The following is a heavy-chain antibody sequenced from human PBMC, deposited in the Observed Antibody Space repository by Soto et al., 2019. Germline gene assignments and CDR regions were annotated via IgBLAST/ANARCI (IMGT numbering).Heavy chain of an antibody. CDR3: ARIGLSHPYFDS. CDR1: GGSISSGGYY. CDR2: IYYSGSA. Sequence: TLSLTCTVSGGSISSGGYYWSWIRQHPGKGLEWIGYIYYSGSANYNPSLKSRVTISVDTSKNQFSLQLSSVTAADTAEYICARIGLSHPYFDSWGQGTLVTVSS. V-gene: IGHV4-61*08. D-gene: IGHD2-2*03. J-gene: IGHJ4*02.